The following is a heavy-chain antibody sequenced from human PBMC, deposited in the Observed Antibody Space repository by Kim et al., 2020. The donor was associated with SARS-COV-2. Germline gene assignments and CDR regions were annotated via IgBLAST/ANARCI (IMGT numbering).Heavy chain of an antibody. CDR1: GGSFSGYY. CDR2: INHSGST. CDR3: AVITMVRGVLK. D-gene: IGHD3-10*01. J-gene: IGHJ4*02. V-gene: IGHV4-34*01. Sequence: SETLSLTCAVYGGSFSGYYWSWIRQPPGKGLEWIGEINHSGSTNYNPSLKSRVTISVDTSKNQFSLKLSSVTAADTAVYYCAVITMVRGVLKWGQGTLVTVSS.